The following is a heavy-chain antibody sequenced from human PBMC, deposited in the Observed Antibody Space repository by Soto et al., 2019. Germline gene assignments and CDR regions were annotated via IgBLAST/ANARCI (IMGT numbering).Heavy chain of an antibody. V-gene: IGHV1-2*04. J-gene: IGHJ4*02. CDR3: ARSSGYSSCWYDLGY. CDR2: INPNSGGT. D-gene: IGHD6-19*01. CDR1: GYTFTDFY. Sequence: QVQLVQSGAEVKKPGASVKVSCKASGYTFTDFYIHWVRQAPGQGLEWMGWINPNSGGTKYAHKFQDWVTMTRDTAXXTVDMEVSRLSSDDMAVYYCARSSGYSSCWYDLGYWGQGALVTVSS.